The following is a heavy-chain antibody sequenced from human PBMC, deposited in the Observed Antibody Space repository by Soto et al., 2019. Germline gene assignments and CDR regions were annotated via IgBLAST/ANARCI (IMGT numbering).Heavy chain of an antibody. V-gene: IGHV3-30-3*01. D-gene: IGHD3-10*01. CDR2: ISYDGSNK. J-gene: IGHJ6*02. Sequence: QVQLVESGGGVVQPGRSLRLSCAASGFTFSSYAMHWVRQAPGKGLEWVAVISYDGSNKYYADSVKGRFTISRDNSKNTLYLQMNSLRAEDTAVYYCASQQGSQYYYYYGMDVWGQGTTVTVSS. CDR1: GFTFSSYA. CDR3: ASQQGSQYYYYYGMDV.